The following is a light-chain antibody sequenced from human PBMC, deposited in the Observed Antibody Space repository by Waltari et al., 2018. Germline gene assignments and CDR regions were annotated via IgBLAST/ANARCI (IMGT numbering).Light chain of an antibody. Sequence: EIVLTQSPVTLSLSPGERATISCRASQSVSSSYLAWYQQKPGQAPRLLIYGASSRATGIPDRFSGSGSGTDFTLTISRLESEDFAVYYCQQYGSSPTFGGGTKVEIK. V-gene: IGKV3-20*01. J-gene: IGKJ4*01. CDR2: GAS. CDR1: QSVSSSY. CDR3: QQYGSSPT.